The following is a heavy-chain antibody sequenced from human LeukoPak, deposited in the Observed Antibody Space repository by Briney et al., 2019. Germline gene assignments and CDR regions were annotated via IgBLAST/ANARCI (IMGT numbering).Heavy chain of an antibody. CDR2: IYTSGST. D-gene: IGHD1-14*01. CDR3: ARVRYATDHTLDY. Sequence: SETLSLTCTVSGGSISSGSYYWSWIRQPAGKGLEWIGRIYTSGSTNYNPSLKSRVTISVDTSKNQFSLKLSSVTAADTAVYYCARVRYATDHTLDYWGQGTLVTVSS. J-gene: IGHJ4*02. V-gene: IGHV4-61*02. CDR1: GGSISSGSYY.